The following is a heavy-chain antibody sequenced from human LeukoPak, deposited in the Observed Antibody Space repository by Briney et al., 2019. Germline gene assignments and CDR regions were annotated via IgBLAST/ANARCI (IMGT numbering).Heavy chain of an antibody. CDR2: INSDGSST. Sequence: GGSLRLSCAASGFTFSSYWMHWVRQAPGKGLVWVSRINSDGSSTTYADYVKGRFTVSRDNAKNTLYLQMNSLRAEDTAVYYCVLGGKQLARYITPKYYFDYWGQGTLVTVSS. V-gene: IGHV3-74*01. CDR3: VLGGKQLARYITPKYYFDY. CDR1: GFTFSSYW. D-gene: IGHD4-23*01. J-gene: IGHJ4*02.